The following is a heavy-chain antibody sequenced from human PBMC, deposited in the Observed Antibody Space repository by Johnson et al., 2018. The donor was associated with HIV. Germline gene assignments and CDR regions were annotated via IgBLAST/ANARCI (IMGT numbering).Heavy chain of an antibody. CDR2: ISYDGSNK. Sequence: QVQVVESGGGVVQPGRSLRLSCAASGFTFSSYAMHWVRQAPGKGLEWVAVISYDGSNKYYADSVKGRFTISRDNSKNTLYLQMNSRRAEDTAVDYCARENSSGYHDAFDIWGQGTLVTVSS. CDR3: ARENSSGYHDAFDI. V-gene: IGHV3-30-3*01. J-gene: IGHJ3*02. D-gene: IGHD3-22*01. CDR1: GFTFSSYA.